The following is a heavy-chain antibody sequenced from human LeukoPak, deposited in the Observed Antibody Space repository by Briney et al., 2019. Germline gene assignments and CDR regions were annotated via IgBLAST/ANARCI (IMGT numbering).Heavy chain of an antibody. Sequence: GGSLRLSCAASGFTFSSYWMHWVRQAPGKGLVWVSRINTDGSSTSYADSVKGRFTISRDNAKNSLYLQMNSLRAEDTAVYYCARELGGYSYGFHGVDVWGKGTTVTVSS. V-gene: IGHV3-74*01. CDR3: ARELGGYSYGFHGVDV. CDR2: INTDGSST. J-gene: IGHJ6*04. CDR1: GFTFSSYW. D-gene: IGHD5-18*01.